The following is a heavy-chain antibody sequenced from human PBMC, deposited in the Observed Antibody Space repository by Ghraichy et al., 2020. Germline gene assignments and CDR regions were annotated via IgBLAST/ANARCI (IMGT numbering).Heavy chain of an antibody. CDR1: GFTFSSYG. D-gene: IGHD1-1*01. V-gene: IGHV3-30*18. J-gene: IGHJ4*02. Sequence: GGSLRLSCAASGFTFSSYGMHWVRQAPGKGLEWVAVISADGSNKYYADSVKGRFTISRDNSKNSLYLQMNSLRPEDTALYFCAKDQVGTTLVHLFDYWGQGTRVAVSS. CDR2: ISADGSNK. CDR3: AKDQVGTTLVHLFDY.